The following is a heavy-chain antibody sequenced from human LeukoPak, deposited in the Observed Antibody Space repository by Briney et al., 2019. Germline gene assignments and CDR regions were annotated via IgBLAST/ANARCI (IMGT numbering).Heavy chain of an antibody. J-gene: IGHJ4*02. CDR2: INPNTGGT. D-gene: IGHD1-14*01. Sequence: ASVNVSFKASVYTFTGHYLHWVRQAPGQGLEWMGWINPNTGGTKSAQKFQGRVTMTRDTSITTAYMELSSLRTDDAAVYYCARDAYFGYDRSDHSDYWGQGTLVTVSS. CDR1: VYTFTGHY. CDR3: ARDAYFGYDRSDHSDY. V-gene: IGHV1-2*02.